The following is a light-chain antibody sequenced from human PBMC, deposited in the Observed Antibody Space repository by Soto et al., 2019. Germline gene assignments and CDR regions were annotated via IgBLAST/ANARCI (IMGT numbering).Light chain of an antibody. V-gene: IGKV3-20*01. J-gene: IGKJ1*01. CDR2: GAS. CDR3: HQYGSSPRT. Sequence: EIVLTQSPGTLSLSPGERATLSCRASQSVTSNYLAWYQQKLGQAPRLLICGASSRATGIPDRFSGSGSGTDFTLTISRLEPEDFAVYYCHQYGSSPRTFGQETKVEIK. CDR1: QSVTSNY.